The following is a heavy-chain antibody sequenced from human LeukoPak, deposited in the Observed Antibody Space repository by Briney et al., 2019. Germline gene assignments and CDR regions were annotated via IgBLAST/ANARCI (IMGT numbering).Heavy chain of an antibody. CDR3: ARDGNYYDSRGYYYFDY. CDR2: INPSVDST. Sequence: SVKASCKPSGYTFTSYYIHWVRPAAGQWLEWMGIINPSVDSTRYAQKYQGRVTMTRDTSTSTVYMERSSLRAEDTAVYYCARDGNYYDSRGYYYFDYWGQGTLVTVSS. V-gene: IGHV1-46*01. D-gene: IGHD3-22*01. J-gene: IGHJ4*02. CDR1: GYTFTSYY.